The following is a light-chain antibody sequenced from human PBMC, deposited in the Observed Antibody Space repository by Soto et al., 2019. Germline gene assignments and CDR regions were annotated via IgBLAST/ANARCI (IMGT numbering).Light chain of an antibody. Sequence: EIVFTQCPGTLSLSPGERARLCCRASQSVTSTYLAWYQQKPGQAPRLVIYGASSRATGIPDRFSGSGSGTDFTLTISRLETEDFALYYCHQYGYSLWTFGQGTKVDIK. J-gene: IGKJ1*01. CDR2: GAS. CDR3: HQYGYSLWT. CDR1: QSVTSTY. V-gene: IGKV3-20*01.